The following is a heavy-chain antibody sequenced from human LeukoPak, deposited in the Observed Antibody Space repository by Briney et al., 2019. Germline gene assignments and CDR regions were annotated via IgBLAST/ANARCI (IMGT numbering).Heavy chain of an antibody. V-gene: IGHV1-46*01. D-gene: IGHD5-24*01. J-gene: IGHJ3*02. CDR1: GYTFTNYY. Sequence: ASVKVSCKASGYTFTNYYIHWVRQAPGQGLEWRGLINPGGGNTNYAQNFQGRVTMTSDTSASTVYMERSSLRSEDTAIYYCARIRDGYNDAYDIWGQGTVVTVP. CDR3: ARIRDGYNDAYDI. CDR2: INPGGGNT.